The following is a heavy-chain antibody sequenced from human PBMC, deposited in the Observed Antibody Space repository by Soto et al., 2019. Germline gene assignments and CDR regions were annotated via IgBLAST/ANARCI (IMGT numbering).Heavy chain of an antibody. D-gene: IGHD6-13*01. CDR2: ISTTGSTT. J-gene: IGHJ6*03. V-gene: IGHV3-11*01. Sequence: QVQLVESGGGLVKPGGSLRLSCAVSGFNFNDFYMGWIRQAPGKGLEWIAYISTTGSTTFYADSVKGRFGLSRDNAETSLYLHMSGLRAEDTALYYCARGQSRGYSYFMDVWGRGTRVAVSS. CDR1: GFNFNDFY. CDR3: ARGQSRGYSYFMDV.